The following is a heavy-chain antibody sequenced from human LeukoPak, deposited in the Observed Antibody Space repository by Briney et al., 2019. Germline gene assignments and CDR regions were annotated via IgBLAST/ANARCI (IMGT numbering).Heavy chain of an antibody. CDR1: GGSTTSSSYH. V-gene: IGHV4-39*01. D-gene: IGHD3-22*01. CDR2: MFHGEST. J-gene: IGHJ5*02. CDR3: ARVLSSGYWVDP. Sequence: SETLSLTCTVSGGSTTSSSYHWVWIRQPPGEGVEWIGSMFHGESTYDNPSLKSRVTISGDASKNQFSLKLTSVIATDTAVYYCARVLSSGYWVDPWGQGTLVTVSS.